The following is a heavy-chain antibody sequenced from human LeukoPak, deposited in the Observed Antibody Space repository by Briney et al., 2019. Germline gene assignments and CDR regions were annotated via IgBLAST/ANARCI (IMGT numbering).Heavy chain of an antibody. CDR1: GFTFTSFA. D-gene: IGHD3-10*01. CDR3: AKDYVLWFGVEDAFDI. Sequence: GGSLRLSCAGSGFTFTSFAMGWVRQAPGKGLEWVSAISGSGGSTYYADSVKGRFTISRDNSKNTLYLQMNSLRAEDTAVYYCAKDYVLWFGVEDAFDIWGQGTMVTVSS. CDR2: ISGSGGST. V-gene: IGHV3-23*01. J-gene: IGHJ3*02.